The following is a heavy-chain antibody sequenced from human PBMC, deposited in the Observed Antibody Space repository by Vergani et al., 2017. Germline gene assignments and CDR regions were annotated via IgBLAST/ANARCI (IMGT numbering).Heavy chain of an antibody. Sequence: QVQLVQSGAEVKKPGASVKVSCKASGYTFTSYYMHWVRRAPGQGLEWMGIINPSGGSTSYAQKFQGRVTMTRETSTSTVYMELSSLRSEDTAVYYCARAGVDADCSSTSCHSSEPGDYWGQGTLVTVSS. CDR1: GYTFTSYY. D-gene: IGHD2-2*01. V-gene: IGHV1-46*01. CDR3: ARAGVDADCSSTSCHSSEPGDY. J-gene: IGHJ4*02. CDR2: INPSGGST.